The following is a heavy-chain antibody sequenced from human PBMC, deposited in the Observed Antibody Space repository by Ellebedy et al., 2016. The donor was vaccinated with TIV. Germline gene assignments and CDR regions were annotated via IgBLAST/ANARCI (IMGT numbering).Heavy chain of an antibody. CDR3: VRATGIRYSSNWHDNDY. J-gene: IGHJ4*02. D-gene: IGHD6-13*01. Sequence: PGGSLRLSCAAAGFTFGSFDMHWVRQATGKGLEWVSSITTAGDTFYRDSVKGGFTISRENAKNSVYLQMRILRAGDTAVYYCVRATGIRYSSNWHDNDYWGQGTLVTVSS. V-gene: IGHV3-13*01. CDR2: ITTAGDT. CDR1: GFTFGSFD.